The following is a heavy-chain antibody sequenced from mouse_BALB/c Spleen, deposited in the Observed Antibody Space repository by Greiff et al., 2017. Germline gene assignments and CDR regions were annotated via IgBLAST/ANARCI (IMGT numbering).Heavy chain of an antibody. CDR3: ARGYYYGSSSYYFDY. D-gene: IGHD1-1*01. J-gene: IGHJ2*01. V-gene: IGHV5-6-5*01. CDR1: GFTFSSYA. Sequence: EVNLVESGGGLVKPGGSLKLSCAASGFTFSSYAMSWVRQTPEKRLEWVASISSGGSTYYPDSVKGRFTISRDNARNILYLQMSSLRSEDTAMYYCARGYYYGSSSYYFDYWGQGTTLTVSS. CDR2: ISSGGST.